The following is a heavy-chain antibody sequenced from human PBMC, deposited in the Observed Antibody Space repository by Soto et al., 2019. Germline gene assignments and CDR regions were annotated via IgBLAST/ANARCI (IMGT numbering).Heavy chain of an antibody. J-gene: IGHJ4*02. V-gene: IGHV3-30*18. Sequence: QVQLVESGGGVVQPGWSLRLSCAASGFTFSSYGMHWVRQAPGKGLEWVAVISYDGSNKYYADSVKGRFTISRDNSKSPLYLQRNSLIAEDTAVYYCAKMGRFGELLMYDYSGQGTLVTVSS. CDR1: GFTFSSYG. D-gene: IGHD3-10*01. CDR2: ISYDGSNK. CDR3: AKMGRFGELLMYDY.